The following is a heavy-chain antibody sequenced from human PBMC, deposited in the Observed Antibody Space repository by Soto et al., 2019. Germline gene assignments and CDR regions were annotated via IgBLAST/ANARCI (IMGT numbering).Heavy chain of an antibody. CDR1: GDSISSGGYY. J-gene: IGHJ5*02. V-gene: IGHV4-31*02. CDR3: ARDRYYGGNSGNWFDP. Sequence: SETLSLTCTVSGDSISSGGYYWSWIRQHPGKGLEWIGYIYYSGSTYYNPSLKSRVTISVDTSKNQFSLKLSSVTAADTAVYYCARDRYYGGNSGNWFDPWGQGTLVPSPQ. CDR2: IYYSGST. D-gene: IGHD4-17*01.